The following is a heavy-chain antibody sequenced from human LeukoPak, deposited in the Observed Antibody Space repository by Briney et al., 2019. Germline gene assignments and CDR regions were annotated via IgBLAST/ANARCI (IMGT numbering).Heavy chain of an antibody. D-gene: IGHD2-2*01. CDR1: GFTFDDYA. J-gene: IGHJ6*02. CDR3: AKLPPSGDVVPAAYYGMDV. Sequence: GGSLRLSCAASGFTFDDYAMHWVRQAPGKGLKWVSGISWNSGSIGYADSVKGRFTISRDNAKNSLYLQMNSLRAEDTALYYCAKLPPSGDVVPAAYYGMDVWGQGTTVTVSS. V-gene: IGHV3-9*01. CDR2: ISWNSGSI.